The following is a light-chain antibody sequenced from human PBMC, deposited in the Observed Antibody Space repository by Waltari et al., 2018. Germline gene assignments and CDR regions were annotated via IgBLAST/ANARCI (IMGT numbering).Light chain of an antibody. J-gene: IGLJ3*02. V-gene: IGLV2-14*01. CDR3: GSYTTYSTRV. Sequence: QSALTQPASVSGSPAQSISISCTGTSSDVGAYNYVSWYQQHPGTAPKLMIYEVSKRPSGVSASCAGSKSGNTSSLTISGLQAEDEADYYCGSYTTYSTRVFGGGTKLTVL. CDR2: EVS. CDR1: SSDVGAYNY.